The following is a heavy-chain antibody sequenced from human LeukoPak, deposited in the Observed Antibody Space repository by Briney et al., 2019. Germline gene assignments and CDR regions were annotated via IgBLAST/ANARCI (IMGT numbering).Heavy chain of an antibody. J-gene: IGHJ1*01. CDR3: ARTGRTTIFQH. V-gene: IGHV4-39*07. Sequence: SETLSLTCTVSGGSISSNYYYWGWIRQPPGKGLEWIGSIYYSGHTYYTPSLKSRVTISVDTSNNQFSLKLSSVTAADTAIYYCARTGRTTIFQHWGHGTLVTVSS. D-gene: IGHD1-14*01. CDR1: GGSISSNYYY. CDR2: IYYSGHT.